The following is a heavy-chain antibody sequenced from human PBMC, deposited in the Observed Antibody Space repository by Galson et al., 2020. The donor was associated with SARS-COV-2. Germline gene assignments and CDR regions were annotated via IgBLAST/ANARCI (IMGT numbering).Heavy chain of an antibody. CDR2: IGTAGDT. V-gene: IGHV3-13*01. CDR1: GFTFSSYD. CDR3: LRGTQNKQYFWVSGGGMDV. D-gene: IGHD3-16*01. Sequence: PGGSLRLSCAASGFTFSSYDMHWVRQPTGKGLEWVSAIGTAGDTYYAGSVKGRFTISRENDKNSLYLQMNSLRAGDTAVYYCLRGTQNKQYFWVSGGGMDVWGQGTTVTVSS. J-gene: IGHJ6*02.